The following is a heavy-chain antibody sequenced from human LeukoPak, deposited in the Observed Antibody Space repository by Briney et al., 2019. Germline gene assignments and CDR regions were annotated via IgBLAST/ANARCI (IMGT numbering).Heavy chain of an antibody. J-gene: IGHJ4*02. Sequence: GGSLRLSCAASGFTVSSNYMSWVRQAPGKGLEWVSVIYSGGSTYYADSVKGRFTISRDNSKNTLYLQMNSLRAEATAVYYCARDAVRGPFDYWGQGTLVTVSS. CDR2: IYSGGST. D-gene: IGHD3-16*02. V-gene: IGHV3-53*01. CDR3: ARDAVRGPFDY. CDR1: GFTVSSNY.